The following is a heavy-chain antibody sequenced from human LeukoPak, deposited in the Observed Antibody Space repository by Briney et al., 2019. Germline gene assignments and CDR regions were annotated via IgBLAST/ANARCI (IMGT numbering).Heavy chain of an antibody. CDR1: GGSFSGYY. Sequence: KSSETLSLTCAVYGGSFSGYYWSWIRQSPGKGLEWIGEINHRRSTTYNPSLKSRVTMSVDTSKNQFSLKLSSVTAADTAVYYCAKVDDYWVQGTLVTASS. V-gene: IGHV4-34*01. J-gene: IGHJ4*02. CDR3: AKVDDY. CDR2: INHRRST.